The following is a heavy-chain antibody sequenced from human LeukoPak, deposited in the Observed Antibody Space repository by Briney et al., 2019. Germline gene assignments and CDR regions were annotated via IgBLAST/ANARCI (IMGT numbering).Heavy chain of an antibody. CDR3: AKHNWNYDS. J-gene: IGHJ5*01. CDR2: ISSSGSTI. V-gene: IGHV3-48*04. CDR1: GFTFSSYS. D-gene: IGHD1-1*01. Sequence: GGSLRLSCAASGFTFSSYSMNWVRQAPGKGLEWVSYISSSGSTIYYADSVKGRFTISRDNSKNSLYLQMSSLRTEDTALYYCAKHNWNYDSWGQGTLVTVSS.